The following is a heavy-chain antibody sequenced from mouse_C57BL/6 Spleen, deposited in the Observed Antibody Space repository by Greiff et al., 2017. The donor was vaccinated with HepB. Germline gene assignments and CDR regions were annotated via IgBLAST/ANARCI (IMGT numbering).Heavy chain of an antibody. CDR2: INPNNGGT. Sequence: EVKLQQSGPELVKPGASVKISCKASGYTFTDYYMNWVKQSHGKSLEWIGDINPNNGGTSYNQKFKGKATLTVDKSSSTAYMELRSLTSEDSAVYYCARREILHYAMDYWGQGTSVTVSS. J-gene: IGHJ4*01. CDR3: ARREILHYAMDY. V-gene: IGHV1-26*01. CDR1: GYTFTDYY.